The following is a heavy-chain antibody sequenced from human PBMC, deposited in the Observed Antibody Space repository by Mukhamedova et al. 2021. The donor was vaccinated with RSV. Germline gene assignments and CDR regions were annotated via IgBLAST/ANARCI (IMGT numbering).Heavy chain of an antibody. CDR3: TTDIYCSSTSCRGDY. J-gene: IGHJ4*02. Sequence: DYAAPVKGRFTISRDDSKNTLYLQMNSLKTEDTAVYYCTTDIYCSSTSCRGDYWVQGTLVTVSS. V-gene: IGHV3-15*01. D-gene: IGHD2-2*01.